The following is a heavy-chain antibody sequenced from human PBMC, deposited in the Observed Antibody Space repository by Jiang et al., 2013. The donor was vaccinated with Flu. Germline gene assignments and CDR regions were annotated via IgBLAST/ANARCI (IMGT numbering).Heavy chain of an antibody. Sequence: EYGSGLVKPSETLSLTCTVSGVSINTFYWTWIRQPPGKGLEWIGYIYYSGSTDYNPSLKSRVTISLDTSKNQFSLKLSSVTAADTAVYYCAREGRSGTGWFDAWGQGTLVTVSS. D-gene: IGHD2-2*01. CDR1: GVSINTFY. J-gene: IGHJ5*02. CDR3: AREGRSGTGWFDA. V-gene: IGHV4-59*01. CDR2: IYYSGST.